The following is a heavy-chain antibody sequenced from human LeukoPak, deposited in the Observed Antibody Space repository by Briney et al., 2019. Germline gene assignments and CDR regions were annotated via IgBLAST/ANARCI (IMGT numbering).Heavy chain of an antibody. V-gene: IGHV4-34*01. CDR2: INHSGST. CDR1: GGSFSGYY. CDR3: ARVVAEFLYNWFDP. D-gene: IGHD6-13*01. Sequence: SETLSLTCAVYGGSFSGYYWSWIRQPPGEGLEWIGEINHSGSTNYNPSLKSRVTISVDTSKNQFSLKLSSVTAADTAVYYCARVVAEFLYNWFDPWGQGTLVTVSS. J-gene: IGHJ5*02.